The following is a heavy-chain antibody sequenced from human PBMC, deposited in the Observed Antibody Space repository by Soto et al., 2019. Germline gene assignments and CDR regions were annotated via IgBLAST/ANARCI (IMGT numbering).Heavy chain of an antibody. D-gene: IGHD6-19*01. V-gene: IGHV4-59*01. CDR1: GGSLQRYY. J-gene: IGHJ6*03. CDR3: ARELVAVAGPYYYYYMAV. Sequence: SETPAPPCTVSGGSLQRYYLSWIRPPPGKGLEWIGYIYYSGSTNYNPSLKSRVTISEDTSKNQFSLKLSSVTAADTAVYYCARELVAVAGPYYYYYMAVWGKGTTVTVSS. CDR2: IYYSGST.